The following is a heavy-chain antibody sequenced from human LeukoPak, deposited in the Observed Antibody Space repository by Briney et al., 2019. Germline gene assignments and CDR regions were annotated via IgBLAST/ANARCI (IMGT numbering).Heavy chain of an antibody. CDR2: IYYSGST. Sequence: SETLSLTCTVSYGSISGYYWSWIRQPPGKGLDWIGYIYYSGSTKYNPSPKSRVTISLDTSKNQFSLMLSSVTAADMAVYYCARGGGDYYYYYYLDVWGKGTTVTVSS. J-gene: IGHJ6*03. CDR1: YGSISGYY. CDR3: ARGGGDYYYYYYLDV. D-gene: IGHD3-10*01. V-gene: IGHV4-59*01.